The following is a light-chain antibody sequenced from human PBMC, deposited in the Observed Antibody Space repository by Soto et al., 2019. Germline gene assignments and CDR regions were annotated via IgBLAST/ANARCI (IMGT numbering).Light chain of an antibody. CDR1: SSNIGSNY. CDR3: AAWDDSLSGVV. J-gene: IGLJ2*01. Sequence: QSVLTQPPSASGTPGQRVTISWSGSSSNIGSNYVYWYQQLPGTAPKLLIYSNNQRPSGVPDRFSGSKSGTSASLAISGLRSEDEADYYCAAWDDSLSGVVFGGGTKLTDL. CDR2: SNN. V-gene: IGLV1-47*02.